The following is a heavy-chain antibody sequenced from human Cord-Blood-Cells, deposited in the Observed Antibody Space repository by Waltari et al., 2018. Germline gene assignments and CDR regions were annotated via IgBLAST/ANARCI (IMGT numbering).Heavy chain of an antibody. CDR1: GGSFSGYY. V-gene: IGHV4-34*01. J-gene: IGHJ4*02. CDR3: AREGSITMVRGVIGY. CDR2: INHSGST. Sequence: AGLLKPSETLSLTCAVYGGSFSGYYWSWIRQPPGKGLEWIGEINHSGSTNYNPSLKSRVTMSVDTSKNQFSLKLSSVTAADTAVYYCAREGSITMVRGVIGYWGQGTLVTVSS. D-gene: IGHD3-10*01.